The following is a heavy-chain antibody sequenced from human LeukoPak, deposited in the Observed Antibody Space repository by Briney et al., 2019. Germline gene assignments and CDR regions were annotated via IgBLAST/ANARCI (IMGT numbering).Heavy chain of an antibody. Sequence: GASVKVSCKASGYTFTSYYMHWVRQAPGQGLEWMGIINPSGGSTSYAQKFQGRVTMTRDTSTSTVYMELSSLRSEDTAVYYCAREGIVRNYYSSDYGMDVWGKGTTVTVSS. J-gene: IGHJ6*04. V-gene: IGHV1-46*01. CDR1: GYTFTSYY. D-gene: IGHD3-10*01. CDR2: INPSGGST. CDR3: AREGIVRNYYSSDYGMDV.